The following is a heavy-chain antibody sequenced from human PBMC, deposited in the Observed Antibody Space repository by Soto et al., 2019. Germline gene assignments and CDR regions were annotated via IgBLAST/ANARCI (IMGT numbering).Heavy chain of an antibody. D-gene: IGHD5-18*01. CDR2: IYYSGST. Sequence: SETLSLTCTVSGGSISSGDYYWSWVRQPPGKGLEWIGYIYYSGSTYYNPSLKSRVTISVDTSKNQFSLKLSSVTAADTAVYYCARYSYGPSRGAFDIWGQGTMVTVSS. V-gene: IGHV4-30-4*01. CDR1: GGSISSGDYY. CDR3: ARYSYGPSRGAFDI. J-gene: IGHJ3*02.